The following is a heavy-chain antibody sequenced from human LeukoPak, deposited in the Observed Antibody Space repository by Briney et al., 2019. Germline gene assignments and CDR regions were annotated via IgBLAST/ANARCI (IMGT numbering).Heavy chain of an antibody. CDR1: GFSFTDYP. J-gene: IGHJ4*02. Sequence: GGSLRLSCATSGFSFTDYPMNWVRQAPGKGLEWISNIRTTAEGAKYAYYADSVKGRVTISRDDGKNTLYLHMNSLRDDDKAVYYCATDQRYAFDYWGQGILVTVSS. V-gene: IGHV3-48*02. D-gene: IGHD3-9*01. CDR2: IRTTAEGAKYA. CDR3: ATDQRYAFDY.